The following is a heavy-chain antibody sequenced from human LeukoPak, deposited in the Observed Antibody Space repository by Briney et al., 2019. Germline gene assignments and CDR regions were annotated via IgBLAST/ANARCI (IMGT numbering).Heavy chain of an antibody. CDR3: ARAQGHCSSTSCFYYFDY. CDR2: ISWNSDSI. V-gene: IGHV3-9*01. J-gene: IGHJ4*02. Sequence: GGSLRLSCAASGFNFDDYAMHWVRQVPGKGLEWVSGISWNSDSIGYADSVKGRFTISRDNAKNTLYLQMNSLRAEDTAVYYCARAQGHCSSTSCFYYFDYWGQGTLVTVSS. D-gene: IGHD2-2*01. CDR1: GFNFDDYA.